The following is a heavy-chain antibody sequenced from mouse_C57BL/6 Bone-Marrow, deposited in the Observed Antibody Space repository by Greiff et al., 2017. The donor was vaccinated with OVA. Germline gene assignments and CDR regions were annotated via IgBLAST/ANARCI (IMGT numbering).Heavy chain of an antibody. D-gene: IGHD2-4*01. V-gene: IGHV1-26*01. CDR2: INPNNGGT. Sequence: VQLQQSGPELVKPGASVKISCKASGYTFTDYYMNWVKQSHGKSLEWIGDINPNNGGTSYNQKFKGKATLTVDKSSSTAYMELRSLTSEDSAVYYCARKDDYSLFDYWGQGTTLTVSS. J-gene: IGHJ2*01. CDR1: GYTFTDYY. CDR3: ARKDDYSLFDY.